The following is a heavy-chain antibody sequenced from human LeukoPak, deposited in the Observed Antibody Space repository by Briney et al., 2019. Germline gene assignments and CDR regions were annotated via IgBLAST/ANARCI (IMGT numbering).Heavy chain of an antibody. Sequence: PGGSLRLSCAASGFTFSDYYMSWIRQAPGKGLEWVSYISSSSSYTNYADSVKGRFTISRDNAKNSLYLQMNSLRAEDTAVYFCGRSFGNYYGSGTPPLYFDYWGQGTLVTVSS. CDR1: GFTFSDYY. V-gene: IGHV3-11*03. CDR2: ISSSSSYT. CDR3: GRSFGNYYGSGTPPLYFDY. D-gene: IGHD3-10*01. J-gene: IGHJ4*02.